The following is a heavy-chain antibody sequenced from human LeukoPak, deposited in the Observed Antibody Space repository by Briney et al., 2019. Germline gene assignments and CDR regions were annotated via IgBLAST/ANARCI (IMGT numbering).Heavy chain of an antibody. CDR3: AGAFNPAYYYGMDV. J-gene: IGHJ6*02. CDR2: INPNSGGT. V-gene: IGHV1-2*02. CDR1: GYTFTGYY. Sequence: ASVKVSCKASGYTFTGYYMHWVRQAPGQGLEWMRWINPNSGGTNYAQKFQGRVTMTRDTSISTAYMELSRLRSDDTAVYYCAGAFNPAYYYGMDVWGQGTTVTVSS.